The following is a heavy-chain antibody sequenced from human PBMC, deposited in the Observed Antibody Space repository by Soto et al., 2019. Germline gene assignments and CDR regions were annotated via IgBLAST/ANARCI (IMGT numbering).Heavy chain of an antibody. J-gene: IGHJ5*02. D-gene: IGHD5-18*01. CDR1: GGSVISDAYY. Sequence: QVQRQESRPGLVKPSETLSLTCTVSGGSVISDAYYWSWIRQPPEKGLEWIGHVSYSGSTNYNPSPKTRVTLSLDTSKSLFSLRLTSVTAADTAVYFCARAERAEAMVFSSGGHWFDPWGQGTLVTVSS. CDR3: ARAERAEAMVFSSGGHWFDP. CDR2: VSYSGST. V-gene: IGHV4-61*08.